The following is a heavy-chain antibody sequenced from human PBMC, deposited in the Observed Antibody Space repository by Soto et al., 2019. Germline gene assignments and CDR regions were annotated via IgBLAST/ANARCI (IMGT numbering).Heavy chain of an antibody. Sequence: GESLKISCKGSGYSFVSYWIGWVRQMPGKGLEWMGIIYPGDSDTRYSPSFQGQVTISADKSISTAYLQWSSLKASDTAMYYCARPVGAAAGRYAFDIWGQGTMVTVSS. D-gene: IGHD6-13*01. CDR2: IYPGDSDT. J-gene: IGHJ3*02. V-gene: IGHV5-51*01. CDR3: ARPVGAAAGRYAFDI. CDR1: GYSFVSYW.